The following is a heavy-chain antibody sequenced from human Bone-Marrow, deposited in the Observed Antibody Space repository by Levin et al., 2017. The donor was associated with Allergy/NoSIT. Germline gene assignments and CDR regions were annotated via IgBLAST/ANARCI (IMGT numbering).Heavy chain of an antibody. D-gene: IGHD4-17*01. Sequence: GGSLRLSCAASGFTFDDYAMHWVRQAPGKGLEWVSGISWNSGSIGYADSVKGRFTISRDNAKNSLYLQMNSLRAEDTALYYCAKDIFPTTYGGAFDIWGQGTMVTVSS. CDR3: AKDIFPTTYGGAFDI. CDR2: ISWNSGSI. CDR1: GFTFDDYA. V-gene: IGHV3-9*01. J-gene: IGHJ3*02.